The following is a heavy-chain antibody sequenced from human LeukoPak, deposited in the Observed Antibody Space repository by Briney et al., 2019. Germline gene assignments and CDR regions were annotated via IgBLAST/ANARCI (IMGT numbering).Heavy chain of an antibody. V-gene: IGHV4-30-4*08. D-gene: IGHD5-18*01. CDR2: IYYSGST. CDR1: GGSVSGTGYY. Sequence: PSETLSLTCSVSGGSVSGTGYYWGWIRQPPGKGLEWIGYIYYSGSTYHNPSLKSRVTISVDTSKNQFSLKLSSVTAADTAVYYCARFLARGYSYYFDYWGQGTLVTVSS. CDR3: ARFLARGYSYYFDY. J-gene: IGHJ4*02.